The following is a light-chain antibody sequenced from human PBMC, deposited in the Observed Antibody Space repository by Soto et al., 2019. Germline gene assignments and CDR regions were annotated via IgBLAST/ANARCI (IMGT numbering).Light chain of an antibody. CDR2: LGS. CDR3: MQALQTPFT. Sequence: DIVMTQSPLSLPVTPGEPASISCRSSQSLVHTNGYSYLAWYLQKPGQSPQLLIYLGSNRASGVPDRFSGSGSGTDFTLKISRVEAEDVGVYFCMQALQTPFTFGPGTKVDIK. CDR1: QSLVHTNGYSY. V-gene: IGKV2-28*01. J-gene: IGKJ3*01.